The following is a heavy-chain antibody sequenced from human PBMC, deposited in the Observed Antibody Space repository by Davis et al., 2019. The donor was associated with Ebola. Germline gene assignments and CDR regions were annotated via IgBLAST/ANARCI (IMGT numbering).Heavy chain of an antibody. D-gene: IGHD2-21*01. CDR2: ISAYNGNT. CDR1: GYTFTSYG. V-gene: IGHV1-18*01. Sequence: ASVKVSCKDSGYTFTSYGIIWVRQAPGQGLVWMGWISAYNGNTNYAQKLQGRVTMTTDTSTSTAYMELRSLRSDDTAVYYCARRRDYDAFDIWGQGTMVTVSS. CDR3: ARRRDYDAFDI. J-gene: IGHJ3*02.